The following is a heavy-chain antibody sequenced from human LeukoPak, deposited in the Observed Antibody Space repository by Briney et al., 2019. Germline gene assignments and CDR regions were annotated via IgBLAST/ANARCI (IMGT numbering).Heavy chain of an antibody. CDR1: VFTVSSNF. Sequence: PGGSLRLSCAASVFTVSSNFMSWVRQAPGKGLEWVSVIYSDGITYYADSVKGRFTISRDNSKNTLYLQMNSLRVEDTAVYYCARDGCSSTSCPDWYFDLWGRGSLVTVSS. CDR2: IYSDGIT. J-gene: IGHJ2*01. D-gene: IGHD2-2*01. CDR3: ARDGCSSTSCPDWYFDL. V-gene: IGHV3-66*02.